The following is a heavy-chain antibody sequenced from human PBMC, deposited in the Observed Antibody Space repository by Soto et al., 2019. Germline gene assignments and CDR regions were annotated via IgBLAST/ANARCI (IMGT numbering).Heavy chain of an antibody. V-gene: IGHV3-23*01. Sequence: GGSLRLSCAASGFTFSTYAMTWVRQAPGKGLEWVSTISGRGSRTYYADSVRGRFTISRDNSKNALYLQLNSLRAEDTAVYYCAKDRGQTAVAGTSDSDYWGQGNLVTVSS. CDR3: AKDRGQTAVAGTSDSDY. CDR2: ISGRGSRT. D-gene: IGHD6-19*01. J-gene: IGHJ4*02. CDR1: GFTFSTYA.